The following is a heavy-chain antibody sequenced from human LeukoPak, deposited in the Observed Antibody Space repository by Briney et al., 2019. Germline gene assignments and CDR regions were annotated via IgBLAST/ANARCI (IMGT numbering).Heavy chain of an antibody. CDR3: ARTSLGAFDY. V-gene: IGHV2-70*04. D-gene: IGHD1-26*01. Sequence: SGPALVKPTQTLTLTCTFSGFSPSTSGMRVSWIRQPPGKALEWLARIDWDDDKFYSTSLKTRLTISNDTSKNEVVLTMTNMDPVDTATYYCARTSLGAFDYWGQGTLVTVSS. J-gene: IGHJ4*02. CDR1: GFSPSTSGMR. CDR2: IDWDDDK.